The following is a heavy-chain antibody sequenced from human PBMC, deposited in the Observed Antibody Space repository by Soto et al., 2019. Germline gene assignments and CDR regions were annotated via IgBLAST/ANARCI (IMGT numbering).Heavy chain of an antibody. CDR3: ARVGYCSSTSCYYYYYYGMDV. CDR2: INPNSGGT. D-gene: IGHD2-2*01. CDR1: GYTFTGYY. Sequence: GASVKVSCKASGYTFTGYYMHWVRQAPGLGLEWMGWINPNSGGTNYAQKFQGRVTMTRDTSISTAYMELSRLRSDDTAVYYCARVGYCSSTSCYYYYYYGMDVWGQGTTVTVSS. V-gene: IGHV1-2*02. J-gene: IGHJ6*02.